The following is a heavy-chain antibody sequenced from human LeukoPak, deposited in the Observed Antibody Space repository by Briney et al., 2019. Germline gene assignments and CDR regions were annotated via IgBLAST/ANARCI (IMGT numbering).Heavy chain of an antibody. CDR2: ISYDGSNK. Sequence: GSLRLSCAASGFTFSSYGMHWVRQAPGKGLEWVAVISYDGSNKYYADSVKGRFTISRDNSKNTLYLQMNSLRAEDTAVYYCAKDRVTTVTTKSGNWGQGTLVTVSS. CDR3: AKDRVTTVTTKSGN. D-gene: IGHD4-17*01. V-gene: IGHV3-30*18. CDR1: GFTFSSYG. J-gene: IGHJ4*02.